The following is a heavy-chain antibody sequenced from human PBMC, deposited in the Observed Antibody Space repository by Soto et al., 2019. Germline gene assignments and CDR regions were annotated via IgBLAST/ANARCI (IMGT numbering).Heavy chain of an antibody. V-gene: IGHV4-4*02. Sequence: KTSETLSLTCAVSGDSISGNNWWSWVRQSPGKGLEWIGEIYHTGKATYNPSLKTRVTMSVDKSKNQLSLNLRSVSAADTAVYYCARGRGEFDAWGQGTPVTVSS. D-gene: IGHD2-21*01. CDR2: IYHTGKA. CDR3: ARGRGEFDA. J-gene: IGHJ5*02. CDR1: GDSISGNNW.